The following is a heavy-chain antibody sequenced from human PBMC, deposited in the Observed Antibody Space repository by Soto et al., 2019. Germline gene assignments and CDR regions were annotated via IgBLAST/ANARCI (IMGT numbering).Heavy chain of an antibody. Sequence: EVQLVESGGGLVQPGGSLRLSCAASGFTFSTYSLNWVRQAPGKGLEWVSHISGSSGIIHYADSVKGRFTISRDNAENSLFLQMNSLRAEDTALYFCARSQGDDYERRPFDYWGQGTLVTVSS. CDR1: GFTFSTYS. V-gene: IGHV3-48*01. D-gene: IGHD4-17*01. CDR2: ISGSSGII. CDR3: ARSQGDDYERRPFDY. J-gene: IGHJ4*02.